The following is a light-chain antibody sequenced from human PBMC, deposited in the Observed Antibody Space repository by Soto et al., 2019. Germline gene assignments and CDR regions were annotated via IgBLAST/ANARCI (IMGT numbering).Light chain of an antibody. CDR2: GAS. V-gene: IGKV3-20*01. J-gene: IGKJ1*01. CDR1: QSVSSTY. CDR3: QQFGSSSLT. Sequence: EIVLTQSPGTLSLSPGERATLSCRASQSVSSTYLAWYQQKPGQAPRLLIYGASSRAADIPDRFSGSGSGTDFTLTISRLEPEDFAVYYCQQFGSSSLTFGQGTKVEIK.